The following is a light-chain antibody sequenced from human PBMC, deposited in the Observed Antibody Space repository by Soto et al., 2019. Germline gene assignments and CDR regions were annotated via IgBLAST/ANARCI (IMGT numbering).Light chain of an antibody. CDR3: AAWDDSLSGRVV. CDR2: GNY. CDR1: NSNIGSSA. V-gene: IGLV1-44*01. Sequence: QSVLTQAPSASGTPGQRVTISCSGSNSNIGSSAVNWYQQLPGTAPRLLIYGNYQRPSGVPDRFSGSKSGASASLAISGLQSEDEADYYCAAWDDSLSGRVVFGGGTKLTVL. J-gene: IGLJ2*01.